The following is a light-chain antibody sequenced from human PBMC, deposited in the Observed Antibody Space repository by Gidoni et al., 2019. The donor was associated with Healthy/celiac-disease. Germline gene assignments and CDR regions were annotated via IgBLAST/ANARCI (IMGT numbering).Light chain of an antibody. Sequence: IVLTQSPGTLSLSPGERATLSCRASQSVSSSYLAWYQPKPGQAPRLLIYGASSRATGIPDRFSGSGSGTDFTLTISRLEPEDFAVYYCQQYGSSPGYTFGQGTKLEIK. J-gene: IGKJ2*01. CDR2: GAS. CDR1: QSVSSSY. CDR3: QQYGSSPGYT. V-gene: IGKV3-20*01.